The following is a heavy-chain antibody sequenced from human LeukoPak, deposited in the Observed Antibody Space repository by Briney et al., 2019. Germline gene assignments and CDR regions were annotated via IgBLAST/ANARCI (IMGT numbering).Heavy chain of an antibody. J-gene: IGHJ4*02. D-gene: IGHD3-10*01. CDR2: IYHTGRT. Sequence: PSETLSLTCSVSGGSVSTSTHCWAWIRLPPGKGLESIGSIYHTGRTFVSASPGSRLTMSVDPSIDLLSLSLTSVTASDTAIYACDRGFVRSRSFDSWGQGALVIVSS. V-gene: IGHV4-39*02. CDR3: DRGFVRSRSFDS. CDR1: GGSVSTSTHC.